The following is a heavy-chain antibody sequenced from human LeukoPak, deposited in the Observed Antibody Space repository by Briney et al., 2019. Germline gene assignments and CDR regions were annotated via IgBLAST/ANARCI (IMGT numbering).Heavy chain of an antibody. CDR2: ISPNSGGT. J-gene: IGHJ4*02. CDR3: ARGGEEWLVHYY. CDR1: GYTFTCYY. V-gene: IGHV1-2*02. Sequence: ASVKVSCKASGYTFTCYYMHWVRQAPGQGLEWMGWISPNSGGTNYAQKFQGRVTMARDTSISTAYMELSRLRSDDTAVYYCARGGEEWLVHYYWGQGTLVTVSS. D-gene: IGHD6-19*01.